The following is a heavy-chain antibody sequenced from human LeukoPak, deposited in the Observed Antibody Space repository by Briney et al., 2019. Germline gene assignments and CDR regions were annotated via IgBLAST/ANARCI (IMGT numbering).Heavy chain of an antibody. D-gene: IGHD3-3*01. CDR3: TRDFGRSSYYFDF. Sequence: GGSLRLSCAASGFTFSSYSMNWVRQAPGKGLEWVSSISSSSSYIYYADSVKGRFTISRDNAKNSLYLQMNRLRVEDTAVYYCTRDFGRSSYYFDFWGQGTLVTVSS. CDR2: ISSSSSYI. J-gene: IGHJ4*02. CDR1: GFTFSSYS. V-gene: IGHV3-21*01.